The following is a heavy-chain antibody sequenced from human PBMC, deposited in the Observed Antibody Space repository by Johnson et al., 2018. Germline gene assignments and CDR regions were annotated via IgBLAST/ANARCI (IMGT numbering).Heavy chain of an antibody. Sequence: QVQLVQSGGGVVQPGRSXRLSCAASGFTFSSYAMHWVRQAPGKGLEWGAVISYDGSNKYYADFVKGRFTISRDNSKNTLYLQMNSLRAEETAVYYCAPPRGGAFDIWGQGTMVTVSS. CDR3: APPRGGAFDI. V-gene: IGHV3-30-3*01. CDR2: ISYDGSNK. CDR1: GFTFSSYA. J-gene: IGHJ3*02. D-gene: IGHD3-10*01.